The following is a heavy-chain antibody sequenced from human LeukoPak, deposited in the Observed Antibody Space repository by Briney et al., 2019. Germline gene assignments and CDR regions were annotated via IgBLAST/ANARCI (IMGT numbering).Heavy chain of an antibody. D-gene: IGHD2-15*01. CDR3: ARHHDGGPKLRLDF. J-gene: IGHJ4*02. CDR1: GASVSNYY. CDR2: FHYSGST. V-gene: IGHV4-59*08. Sequence: PSETLSLTCRVSGASVSNYYWSWIRQYPRKGLEWIGFFHYSGSTNYNPSLNSRVTTSIDTSMNQLSLTLVSVTAADTAVYFCARHHDGGPKLRLDFWGLGVLVTVSS.